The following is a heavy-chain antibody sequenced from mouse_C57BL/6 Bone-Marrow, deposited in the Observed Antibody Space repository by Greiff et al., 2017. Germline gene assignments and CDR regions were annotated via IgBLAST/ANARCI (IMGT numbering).Heavy chain of an antibody. Sequence: EVTLVESGGGLVKPGGSLKLSCAASGFSFSSYALSWVRQTPEKRLEWVATISDGGSYTYYPDNVKGRFTIARDNAKNNLYLQMSHLKSEDTAMYYCAREGGDYDKAWFAFWGQGTLVTVSA. CDR1: GFSFSSYA. CDR2: ISDGGSYT. D-gene: IGHD2-4*01. V-gene: IGHV5-4*01. CDR3: AREGGDYDKAWFAF. J-gene: IGHJ3*01.